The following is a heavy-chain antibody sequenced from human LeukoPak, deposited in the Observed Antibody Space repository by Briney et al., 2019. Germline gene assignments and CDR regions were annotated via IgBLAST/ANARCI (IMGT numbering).Heavy chain of an antibody. D-gene: IGHD3-9*01. CDR1: GYTFTRYY. CDR3: ARGGRGGYDILTGYYPYYYMDV. CDR2: INPSGGST. V-gene: IGHV1-46*01. Sequence: ASVKVSCKASGYTFTRYYIHWVRQAPGQGLEWMGIINPSGGSTSYAQKFQGRVTRTRYMSTSTVYMELSSLRSEDTAVYYCARGGRGGYDILTGYYPYYYMDVWGKGTTVTVSS. J-gene: IGHJ6*03.